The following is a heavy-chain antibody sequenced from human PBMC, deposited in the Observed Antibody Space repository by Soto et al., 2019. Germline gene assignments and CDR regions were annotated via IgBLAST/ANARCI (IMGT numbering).Heavy chain of an antibody. J-gene: IGHJ4*02. D-gene: IGHD2-15*01. CDR2: IISLFGPA. CDR1: DGTFCNCA. CDR3: CSDPSREGGSRGEGY. V-gene: IGHV1-69*13. Sequence: SVKVSCKASDGTFCNCAISWVRKAPDQGLQWMGGIISLFGPANCAQKSQGRVTVTADESTSTAHMERRSLGSEAAAVYYRCSDPSREGGSRGEGYWGEGTLATVCS.